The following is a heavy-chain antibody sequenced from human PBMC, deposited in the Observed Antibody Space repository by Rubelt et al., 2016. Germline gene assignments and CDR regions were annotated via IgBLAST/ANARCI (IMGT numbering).Heavy chain of an antibody. Sequence: WISAYNGNTHYVQKLQGRLTMTTDTSTNTAYMELRSLGSDDTAVYYCAREEALYVVVGGFDYWGQGTLATVSS. V-gene: IGHV1-18*01. J-gene: IGHJ4*02. D-gene: IGHD2-2*01. CDR3: AREEALYVVVGGFDY. CDR2: ISAYNGNT.